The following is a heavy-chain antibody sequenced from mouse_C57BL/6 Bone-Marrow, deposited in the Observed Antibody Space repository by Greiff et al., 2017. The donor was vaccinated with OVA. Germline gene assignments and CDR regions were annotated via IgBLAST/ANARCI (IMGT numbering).Heavy chain of an antibody. Sequence: EVQLQQSGPELVKPGDSVKISCKASGYSFTGYFMNWVMQSHGKSLEWIGRINPYNGDTFYNQKFKGKATLTVDKSSSTAHMELRSLTSEDSAVYYCARSYYGSSPLYAMDYWGQGTSVTVSS. D-gene: IGHD1-1*01. CDR3: ARSYYGSSPLYAMDY. CDR2: INPYNGDT. CDR1: GYSFTGYF. J-gene: IGHJ4*01. V-gene: IGHV1-20*01.